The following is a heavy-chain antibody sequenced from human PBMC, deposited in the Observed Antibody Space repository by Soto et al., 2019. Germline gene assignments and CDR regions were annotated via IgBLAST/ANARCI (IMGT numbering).Heavy chain of an antibody. J-gene: IGHJ4*02. D-gene: IGHD4-17*01. Sequence: PGESLKISCKGSGYKFTTYWNGWVRQMPGKGLEWMAIIYPDDSDSRYSPSFQGQVTISADKSISTAYLQWSSLKASDTAIYYCVATYGDYLDYWGQGTLVTVSS. V-gene: IGHV5-51*01. CDR2: IYPDDSDS. CDR3: VATYGDYLDY. CDR1: GYKFTTYW.